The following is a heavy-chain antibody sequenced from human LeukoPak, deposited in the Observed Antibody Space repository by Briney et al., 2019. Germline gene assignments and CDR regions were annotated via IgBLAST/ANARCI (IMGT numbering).Heavy chain of an antibody. J-gene: IGHJ4*02. Sequence: GGSLRLSCAASGFTVTNNYMSWVRQAPGKGLEWVSIIYSAGNTYYAESVKGRFTISRDNSKNTLNLQMNSLRAEDTAVYYCARENRRSYYDSSGFDCWGQGTLVTVSS. CDR2: IYSAGNT. V-gene: IGHV3-66*01. D-gene: IGHD3-22*01. CDR1: GFTVTNNY. CDR3: ARENRRSYYDSSGFDC.